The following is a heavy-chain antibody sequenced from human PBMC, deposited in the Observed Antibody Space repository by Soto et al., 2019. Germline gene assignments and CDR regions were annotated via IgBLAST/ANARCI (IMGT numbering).Heavy chain of an antibody. CDR1: GYTFTSYG. J-gene: IGHJ4*02. CDR2: ISAYNGNT. V-gene: IGHV1-18*04. Sequence: GAPVKVSCKASGYTFTSYGISWVRQAPGQGLEWMGWISAYNGNTNYAQKLQGRVTMTTDTSTSTAYMELRSLRSDDTAVYYCARWEGWYYDSSGYPPLFDYWGQGTLVTVSS. D-gene: IGHD3-22*01. CDR3: ARWEGWYYDSSGYPPLFDY.